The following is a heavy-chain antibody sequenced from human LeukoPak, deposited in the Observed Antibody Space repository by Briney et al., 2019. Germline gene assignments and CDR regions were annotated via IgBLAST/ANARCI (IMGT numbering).Heavy chain of an antibody. D-gene: IGHD6-13*01. Sequence: SETLSLTCPVSGGSLSRGGYYWSWIRQHPGKGLEWIGYIYYSGSTYYNPSLKSRVTISVDTSKNQFSLKLSSVTAADTAVYYCARGMAAAGVDYWGQGTLVTVSS. CDR1: GGSLSRGGYY. J-gene: IGHJ4*02. CDR2: IYYSGST. CDR3: ARGMAAAGVDY. V-gene: IGHV4-31*03.